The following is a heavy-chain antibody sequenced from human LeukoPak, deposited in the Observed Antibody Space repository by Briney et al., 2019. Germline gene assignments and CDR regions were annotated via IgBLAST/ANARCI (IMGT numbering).Heavy chain of an antibody. J-gene: IGHJ4*02. D-gene: IGHD3-10*01. CDR1: GYSFTSYW. CDR3: AREVESYYGSGRRGPYYFDY. Sequence: GESLKISCKGSGYSFTSYWIGWVRQMPGKGLEWMGIIYPGDSDTRYSPSFQGQVTISADKSISTAYLQWSSLKASDTAMYYCAREVESYYGSGRRGPYYFDYWGQGTLVTVSS. V-gene: IGHV5-51*01. CDR2: IYPGDSDT.